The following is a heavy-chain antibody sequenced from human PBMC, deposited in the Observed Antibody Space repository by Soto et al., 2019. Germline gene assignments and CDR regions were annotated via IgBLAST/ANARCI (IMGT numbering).Heavy chain of an antibody. J-gene: IGHJ1*01. Sequence: GSLRLSCEASGFSFSSYSMNWVRQAPGKGLEWVSFISSGTSYKYYADSVKGRFTISRDNTKNSLYLQMNSLRAEDTAVYYCARESSDLWEPVQYLKHWGEGTHLTVSS. D-gene: IGHD1-26*01. CDR3: ARESSDLWEPVQYLKH. CDR1: GFSFSSYS. V-gene: IGHV3-21*01. CDR2: ISSGTSYK.